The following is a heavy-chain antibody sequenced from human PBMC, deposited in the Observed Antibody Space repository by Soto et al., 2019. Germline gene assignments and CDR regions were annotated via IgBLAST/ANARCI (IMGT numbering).Heavy chain of an antibody. Sequence: PGGSLRLSCAASGFTFSSYAMHWVRQAPGKGLEWVAVISYDGSNKYYADSVKGRFTISRDNSKNTLYLQMNSLRAEDTAVYYCARGHSNYYYYGMEVWGQGTTVTVSS. D-gene: IGHD4-4*01. J-gene: IGHJ6*02. CDR1: GFTFSSYA. CDR2: ISYDGSNK. V-gene: IGHV3-30-3*01. CDR3: ARGHSNYYYYGMEV.